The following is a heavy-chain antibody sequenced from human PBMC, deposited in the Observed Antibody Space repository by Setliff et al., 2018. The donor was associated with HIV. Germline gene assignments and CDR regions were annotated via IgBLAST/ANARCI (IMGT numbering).Heavy chain of an antibody. J-gene: IGHJ3*02. Sequence: GESLRLSCAASGFTFSRYWMHWIRQAPGKGLVWVSRVDSDGSGTSYADSVKGRFTISRDNAKNTLYLQINSLRAEDTAVYYCARDGNGAFDMWGQGTLVTVSS. V-gene: IGHV3-74*01. CDR3: ARDGNGAFDM. D-gene: IGHD1-26*01. CDR1: GFTFSRYW. CDR2: VDSDGSGT.